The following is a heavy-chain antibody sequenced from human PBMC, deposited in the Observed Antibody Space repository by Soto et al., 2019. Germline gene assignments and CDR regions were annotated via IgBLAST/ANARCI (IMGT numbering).Heavy chain of an antibody. V-gene: IGHV4-31*03. CDR2: IDYSGST. D-gene: IGHD3-16*01. CDR3: ARVGGINWFDP. J-gene: IGHJ5*02. CDR1: GGSISSGGYY. Sequence: QVQLQESGPGLVKPSQTLSLTCTVSGGSISSGGYYWSWIRQHPGKGLEWIGYIDYSGSTYYNPSLSGRXTXSXXTSKNQFSLKLSSVTAADTAVYYCARVGGINWFDPWCQVTLVTVSS.